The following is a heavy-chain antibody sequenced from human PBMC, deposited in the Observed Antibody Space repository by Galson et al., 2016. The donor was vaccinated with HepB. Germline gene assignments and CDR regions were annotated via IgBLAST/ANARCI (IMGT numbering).Heavy chain of an antibody. V-gene: IGHV3-48*01. CDR2: ISISTSTI. J-gene: IGHJ6*02. Sequence: SLRLSCAGSAFTFRNYSMTWIRQAPGKGLEWIPYISISTSTIYYADSVKGRFTISRDNAKNSLYLQMNSLRGEDTAVYYCAGGQAGGRFLEWPIYYGMDVWGQGTTVTVSS. CDR3: AGGQAGGRFLEWPIYYGMDV. CDR1: AFTFRNYS. D-gene: IGHD3-3*01.